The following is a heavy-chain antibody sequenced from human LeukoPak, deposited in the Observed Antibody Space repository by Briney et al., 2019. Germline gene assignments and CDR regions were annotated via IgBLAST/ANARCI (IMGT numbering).Heavy chain of an antibody. V-gene: IGHV1-8*03. CDR2: MNPNSGNT. CDR3: ATVDSSGYSQFDY. CDR1: GYTFTSYD. J-gene: IGHJ4*02. D-gene: IGHD3-22*01. Sequence: GASVKVSCKASGYTFTSYDINWVRQATGQGLEWVGWMNPNSGNTGYAQKFQGRVTITRNTSISTAYMELSSLRSEDTAVYYCATVDSSGYSQFDYWGQGTLVTVSS.